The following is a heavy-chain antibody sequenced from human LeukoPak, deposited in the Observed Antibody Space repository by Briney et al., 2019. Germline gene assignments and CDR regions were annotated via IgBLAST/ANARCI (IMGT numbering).Heavy chain of an antibody. CDR3: ARARGNTYGYFAY. V-gene: IGHV3-74*01. CDR1: GLTLSGYW. D-gene: IGHD5-18*01. J-gene: IGHJ4*02. Sequence: QPGGSLRLSCAASGLTLSGYWMHWVRQAPGKGLVWVSRINGDASSTSYADSVKGRFTISRDNAKSTLYLQMNSLRVEDTAVYYCARARGNTYGYFAYWGQGTLVTVSS. CDR2: INGDASST.